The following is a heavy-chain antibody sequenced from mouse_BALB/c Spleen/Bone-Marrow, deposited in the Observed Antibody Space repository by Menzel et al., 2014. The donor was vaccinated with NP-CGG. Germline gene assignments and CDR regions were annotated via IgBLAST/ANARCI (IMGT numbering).Heavy chain of an antibody. CDR1: GYTFTSYW. D-gene: IGHD1-1*01. Sequence: VKLVESGAELVRPGASVKLSCRASGYTFTSYWINWVKQRPGQGLEWIGNIYPSDSYTNYNQRFKDKATLTVDKSSSTAYMQLSSPTSEDSAVYYSIRYGNIHYYAMDYCGLGTSVTVSP. CDR3: IRYGNIHYYAMDY. V-gene: IGHV1-69*02. J-gene: IGHJ4*01. CDR2: IYPSDSYT.